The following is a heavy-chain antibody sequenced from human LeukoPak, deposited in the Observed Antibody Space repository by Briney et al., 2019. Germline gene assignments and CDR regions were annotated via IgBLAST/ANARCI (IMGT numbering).Heavy chain of an antibody. Sequence: SETLSLTCAVYGGSFSGYYWSWIRQPPGKGLEWIGEINHSGSTNYNPSLKSRVTISVDTSENQFSLKLSSVTAADTAVYYCARGPSVADSPPFDYWGQGTLVTVSS. CDR1: GGSFSGYY. CDR3: ARGPSVADSPPFDY. D-gene: IGHD6-19*01. J-gene: IGHJ4*02. CDR2: INHSGST. V-gene: IGHV4-34*01.